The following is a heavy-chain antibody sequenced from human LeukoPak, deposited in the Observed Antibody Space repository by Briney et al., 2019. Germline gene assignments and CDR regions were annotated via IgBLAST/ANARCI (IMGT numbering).Heavy chain of an antibody. CDR1: GYTFTGYY. CDR2: INPNSGGT. CDR3: ARAATNYYDTSGYFLFDY. D-gene: IGHD3-22*01. Sequence: ASVKVSCKASGYTFTGYYMHWVRQAPGQGLEWMGWINPNSGGTSYAQKFQGRVTMTRDTSIITVYMELSRLRSDDTAVYYCARAATNYYDTSGYFLFDYWGQGTLVTVSS. V-gene: IGHV1-2*02. J-gene: IGHJ4*02.